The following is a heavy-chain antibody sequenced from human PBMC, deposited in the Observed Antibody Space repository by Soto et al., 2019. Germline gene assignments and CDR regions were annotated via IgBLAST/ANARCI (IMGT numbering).Heavy chain of an antibody. Sequence: QVQLVESGGGVVQPGRSLRLSCAASGFTFSSYGMHWVRQAPGKGLEWVAVISYDGSNKYYADSVKGRFTISRDNSKNTRDLQMNSLRAEDTAVYYCAKGSPAGAQEQLLDYWGQGTLVTVSS. CDR1: GFTFSSYG. CDR3: AKGSPAGAQEQLLDY. V-gene: IGHV3-30*18. J-gene: IGHJ4*02. CDR2: ISYDGSNK. D-gene: IGHD6-13*01.